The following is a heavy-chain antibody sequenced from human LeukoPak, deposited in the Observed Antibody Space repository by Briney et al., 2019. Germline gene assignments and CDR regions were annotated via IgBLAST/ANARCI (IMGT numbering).Heavy chain of an antibody. CDR1: GFTFSSYW. CDR2: IKQDGSEK. J-gene: IGHJ5*02. D-gene: IGHD3-22*01. CDR3: ARDETYYYDSSGNHPS. Sequence: QSGGSLRLSCAASGFTFSSYWMSWVRQAPGKGLEWVANIKQDGSEKYYVDSVKGRFTISRDNAKNSLYLQMNSLRAEDTAVYYCARDETYYYDSSGNHPSWGQGTLVTVSS. V-gene: IGHV3-7*01.